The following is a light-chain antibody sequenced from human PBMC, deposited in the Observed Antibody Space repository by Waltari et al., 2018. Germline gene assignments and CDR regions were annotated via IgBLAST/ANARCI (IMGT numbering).Light chain of an antibody. Sequence: DIQLTQSPSSLSASAGDRVTITCRASQGVGDSFAWYQQKPGKPPTLLLYGASTLHSGVPSRFSGSGSETDFTLTISSLQPEDVATYYCQKYNIAPRTFGPGTKVEIK. J-gene: IGKJ1*01. CDR2: GAS. CDR3: QKYNIAPRT. V-gene: IGKV1-27*01. CDR1: QGVGDS.